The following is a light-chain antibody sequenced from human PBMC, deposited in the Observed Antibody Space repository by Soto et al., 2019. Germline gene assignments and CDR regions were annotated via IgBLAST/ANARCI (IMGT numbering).Light chain of an antibody. CDR2: DVS. CDR1: SSDVGGYNY. V-gene: IGLV2-14*01. J-gene: IGLJ1*01. CDR3: SSYTSSTNDG. Sequence: ALTQPASVSGSPGQSITISCTGTSSDVGGYNYVSWYQQHPGKAPKLMIYDVSNRPSGVSNRFSGSKSGNAASLTISGLQAEDEADYYCSSYTSSTNDGFGTGTKVTVL.